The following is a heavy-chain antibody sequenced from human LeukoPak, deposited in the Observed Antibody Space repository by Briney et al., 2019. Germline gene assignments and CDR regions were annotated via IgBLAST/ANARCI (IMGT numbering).Heavy chain of an antibody. V-gene: IGHV3-30*18. Sequence: GRSLRLSCAASGFTFSSCGMHWIRQAPGKGLEWVAVISYDGSTKYYADSVKGRFTISRDNSKNTLYLQMNSLRAQDTALYYCAKLAAAGLGPLVYWGRGTLVTVSS. D-gene: IGHD6-13*01. CDR3: AKLAAAGLGPLVY. CDR1: GFTFSSCG. J-gene: IGHJ4*02. CDR2: ISYDGSTK.